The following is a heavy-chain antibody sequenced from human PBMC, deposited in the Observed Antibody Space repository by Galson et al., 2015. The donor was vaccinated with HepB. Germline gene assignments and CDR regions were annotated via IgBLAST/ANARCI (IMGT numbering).Heavy chain of an antibody. J-gene: IGHJ4*02. D-gene: IGHD2-15*01. V-gene: IGHV3-23*01. Sequence: SLRLSCAASGFTSNIYSMRWVRQAPGKGLEWVSAINGSGDATYYADSVKGRFTISRDNSKNTLYLQMNSLRDEDTAVYYCARAGHCSGRSCYYFDYWGQGTLVTVSS. CDR2: INGSGDAT. CDR3: ARAGHCSGRSCYYFDY. CDR1: GFTSNIYS.